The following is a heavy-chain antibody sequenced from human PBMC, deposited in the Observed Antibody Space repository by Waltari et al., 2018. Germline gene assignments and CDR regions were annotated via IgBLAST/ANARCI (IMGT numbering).Heavy chain of an antibody. J-gene: IGHJ6*02. CDR1: GFTFSSYA. CDR2: ISGSGGST. CDR3: AKAKEYSSSWYSGYYYGMDV. Sequence: EVQLLESGGGLVQPGGSLRLSCAASGFTFSSYAMSWVRPAPGKGLGWVSAISGSGGSTYYADSGKGRFTISRDNSKNTLYLQMNSLRAEDTAVYYCAKAKEYSSSWYSGYYYGMDVWGQGTTVTVSS. D-gene: IGHD6-13*01. V-gene: IGHV3-23*01.